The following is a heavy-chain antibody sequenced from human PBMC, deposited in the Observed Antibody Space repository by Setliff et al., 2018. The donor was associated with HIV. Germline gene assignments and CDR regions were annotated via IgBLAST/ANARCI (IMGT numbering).Heavy chain of an antibody. J-gene: IGHJ4*02. CDR1: GDSVSSNSAA. Sequence: SQTLSLTCAISGDSVSSNSAAWNWVRQSPSRGLEWLGRTYFRSKWYNNYAASVEGRITISPDTTRNEFSLQLNSVTPEDTAVYYCARGSYGSVLLWGQGTLVTVSS. D-gene: IGHD6-19*01. CDR3: ARGSYGSVLL. CDR2: TYFRSKWYN. V-gene: IGHV6-1*01.